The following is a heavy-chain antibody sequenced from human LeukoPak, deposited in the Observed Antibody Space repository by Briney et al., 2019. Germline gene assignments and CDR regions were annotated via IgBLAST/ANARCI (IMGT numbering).Heavy chain of an antibody. J-gene: IGHJ4*02. CDR1: GGSFSGYY. CDR3: ARRGSSWYRYCIDY. D-gene: IGHD6-13*01. V-gene: IGHV4-34*01. Sequence: TPSETLSLTCAVYGGSFSGYYWSWIRQPPVKVLEWIGEINHSGSTNYNPSLKSRVTISVDTSKNQFSLKLSSVTAADTAVYYCARRGSSWYRYCIDYWGQGTLVTVSS. CDR2: INHSGST.